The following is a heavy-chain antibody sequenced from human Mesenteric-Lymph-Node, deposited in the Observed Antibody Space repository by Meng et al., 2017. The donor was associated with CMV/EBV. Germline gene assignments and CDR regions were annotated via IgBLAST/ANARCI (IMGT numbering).Heavy chain of an antibody. CDR1: GCTFTAYY. Sequence: ASVKVSCKASGCTFTAYYMHWVRQTPGQGLEWMGWFYPHSGVTSYAQKFQGRVTMTRDTSTSTVYVELSRLISDDTAVYYCARGRPKYYFYGMDVWGQGTTVTVSS. CDR3: ARGRPKYYFYGMDV. J-gene: IGHJ6*02. V-gene: IGHV1-2*02. D-gene: IGHD2/OR15-2a*01. CDR2: FYPHSGVT.